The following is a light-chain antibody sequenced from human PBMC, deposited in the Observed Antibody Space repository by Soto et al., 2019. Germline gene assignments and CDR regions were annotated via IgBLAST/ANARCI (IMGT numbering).Light chain of an antibody. V-gene: IGLV2-14*01. CDR2: EVS. CDR1: SSDVGGYNY. J-gene: IGLJ1*01. CDR3: SSYAGSNNLYV. Sequence: QSALTQPASVSGSPGQSITISCTGTSSDVGGYNYVSWYQQHPGKAPKLMIDEVSNRPSGVSNRFSGSKSGNTASLTVSGLQAEDEADHYCSSYAGSNNLYVFGTGTKVTVL.